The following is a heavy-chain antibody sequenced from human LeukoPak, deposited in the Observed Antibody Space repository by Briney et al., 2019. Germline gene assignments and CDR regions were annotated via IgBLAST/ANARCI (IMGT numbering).Heavy chain of an antibody. CDR2: IKQDGSET. J-gene: IGHJ4*02. V-gene: IGHV3-7*03. D-gene: IGHD5-18*01. CDR1: GFTFINYW. Sequence: QTGGSLRLSCAASGFTFINYWMSWVRQAPGKGLEWVAKIKQDGSETDYVDSVKGRFAISRDNSKNTLYLQMNSLRAEDTAVYYCAKEPLRFGYSYGYTYWGQGTLVTVSS. CDR3: AKEPLRFGYSYGYTY.